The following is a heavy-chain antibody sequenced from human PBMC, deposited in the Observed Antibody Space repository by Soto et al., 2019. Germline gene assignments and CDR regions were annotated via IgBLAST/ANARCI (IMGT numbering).Heavy chain of an antibody. CDR1: GFTSKYYA. Sequence: EVQLLQSGGGLAQPGTYLRLSCAASGFTSKYYAMTWVRQAPGKGLEWVSTISGSGDKTDYADSVKGRFRVSRDNSKDTLYLQMDSLSADDSALYYCARESKWYGGQYFQDWGQGTLVTVSS. J-gene: IGHJ1*01. CDR2: ISGSGDKT. V-gene: IGHV3-23*01. CDR3: ARESKWYGGQYFQD. D-gene: IGHD2-8*01.